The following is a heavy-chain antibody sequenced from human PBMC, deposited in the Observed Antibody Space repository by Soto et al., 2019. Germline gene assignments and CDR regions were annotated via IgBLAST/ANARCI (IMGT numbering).Heavy chain of an antibody. J-gene: IGHJ6*02. CDR2: INHSRST. CDR1: GGSFSGYY. Sequence: SETLSLTCAVYGGSFSGYYWSWIRQPPGKGLEWIGEINHSRSTNYNPSLKSRVTISVDTSKNQFSLKLSSVTAADTAVYYCARALFPSFGISEGITMVRDTYLNYYGMDVWGQGTTVTVSS. V-gene: IGHV4-34*01. D-gene: IGHD3-10*01. CDR3: ARALFPSFGISEGITMVRDTYLNYYGMDV.